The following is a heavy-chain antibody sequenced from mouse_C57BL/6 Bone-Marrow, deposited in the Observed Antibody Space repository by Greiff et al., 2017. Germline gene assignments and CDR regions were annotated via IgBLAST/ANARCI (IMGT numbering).Heavy chain of an antibody. D-gene: IGHD2-3*01. V-gene: IGHV2-2*01. Sequence: VKLQESGPGLVQPSQSLSITCTVSGFSLTSYGVHWVRQSPGKGLEWLGVIWSGGGTDYNAAFISRLSISKDNSTSQVFFKMNSLQADDTAIYYCARDEIYDGYSFAYWGQGTLVTVSA. J-gene: IGHJ3*01. CDR1: GFSLTSYG. CDR3: ARDEIYDGYSFAY. CDR2: IWSGGGT.